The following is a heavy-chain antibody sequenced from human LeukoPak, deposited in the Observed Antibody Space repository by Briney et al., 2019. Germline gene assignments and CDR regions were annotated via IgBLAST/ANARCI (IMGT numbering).Heavy chain of an antibody. J-gene: IGHJ3*02. CDR2: ISYDGSNK. Sequence: GGSLRLSCAASGSTFSTESMNWVRQAPGKGLEWVAVISYDGSNKYYADSVKGRFTISRDNSKNTLYLQMNSLRAEDTAVYYCARTNKKVVVPAASTDSGDAFDIWGQGTMVTVSS. CDR1: GSTFSTES. D-gene: IGHD2-2*01. V-gene: IGHV3-30*03. CDR3: ARTNKKVVVPAASTDSGDAFDI.